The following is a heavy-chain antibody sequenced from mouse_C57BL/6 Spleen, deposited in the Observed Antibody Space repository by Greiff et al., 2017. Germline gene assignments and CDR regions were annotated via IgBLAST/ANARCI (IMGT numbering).Heavy chain of an antibody. V-gene: IGHV1-19*01. CDR1: GYTFTDYY. J-gene: IGHJ2*01. CDR3: ARGDYSNPYYFDY. CDR2: INPYNGGT. Sequence: VQLKESGPVLVKPGASVKMSCKASGYTFTDYYMNWVKQSHGKSLEWIGVINPYNGGTSYNQKFKGKATLTVDKSSSTAYMELNSLTSEDSAVYYGARGDYSNPYYFDYWGQGTTLTVSS. D-gene: IGHD2-5*01.